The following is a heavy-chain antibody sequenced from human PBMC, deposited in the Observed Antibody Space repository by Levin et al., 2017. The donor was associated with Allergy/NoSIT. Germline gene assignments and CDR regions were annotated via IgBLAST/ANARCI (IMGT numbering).Heavy chain of an antibody. V-gene: IGHV4-30-4*01. CDR2: ISHSGKT. Sequence: SETLSLTCAVSGDSIGRGDFYWSWIRQSPGKGLEWLGFISHSGKTYYNPSLNSRLFLSVDTSKNQFSLTLTSVSAADTAIYYCSRVLDITENYFDPWGQGTLVTVSS. D-gene: IGHD5-12*01. CDR3: SRVLDITENYFDP. J-gene: IGHJ5*02. CDR1: GDSIGRGDFY.